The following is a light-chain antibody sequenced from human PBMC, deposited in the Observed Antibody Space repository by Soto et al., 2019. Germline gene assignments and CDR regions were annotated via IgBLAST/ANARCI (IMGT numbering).Light chain of an antibody. V-gene: IGKV3-20*01. Sequence: EIVLTQSPGTLSLSPGERATLSCRASQSVSNSYLAWYRQKPGQAPRLLLYAASSSATGTPDRFSGSGSGTDFTITISRLEAEDFAVYYWQQYGSSFTFGPGTKVDIK. CDR3: QQYGSSFT. J-gene: IGKJ3*01. CDR2: AAS. CDR1: QSVSNSY.